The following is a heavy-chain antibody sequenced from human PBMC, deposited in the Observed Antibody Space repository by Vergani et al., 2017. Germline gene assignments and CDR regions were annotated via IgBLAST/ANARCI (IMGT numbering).Heavy chain of an antibody. D-gene: IGHD2-2*01. CDR2: IDYSGST. CDR1: GGSISSYY. V-gene: IGHV4-59*01. J-gene: IGHJ5*02. Sequence: QVQLQESGPGLVKPSETLSITCTDSGGSISSYYWSWIRQPPGTGLEWIGYIDYSGSTNYNPSLKSRLTISVDTSKNQFSLKLSSVTAADTAVYYGAGAVVPSXFAPWGQGTLVTVSA. CDR3: AGAVVPSXFAP.